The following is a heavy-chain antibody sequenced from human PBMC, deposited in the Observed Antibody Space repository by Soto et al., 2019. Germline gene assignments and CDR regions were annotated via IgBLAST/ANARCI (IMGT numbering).Heavy chain of an antibody. D-gene: IGHD6-13*01. V-gene: IGHV4-59*01. CDR1: GGSISSYY. Sequence: SETLSLTCTASGGSISSYYWSWIRQPPGKGLEWIGYIYYSGSTNYNPSLKSRVTISVDTSKNQFSLKLSSVTAADTAVYYCASYSSSWTGVAYWGQGTLVTVSS. J-gene: IGHJ4*02. CDR2: IYYSGST. CDR3: ASYSSSWTGVAY.